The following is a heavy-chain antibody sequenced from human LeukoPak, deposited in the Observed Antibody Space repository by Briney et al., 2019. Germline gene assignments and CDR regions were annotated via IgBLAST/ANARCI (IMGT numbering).Heavy chain of an antibody. J-gene: IGHJ4*02. D-gene: IGHD5-18*01. Sequence: GGSLRLSCAASGFTFSSYGMHWVRQAPGKGLEWVAFIRYDGSNKYYADSVKGRFAISRDNSKNTLYLQMNSLRAEDTAVYYCANLGYSYGDYWGQGTLVTVSS. CDR1: GFTFSSYG. CDR3: ANLGYSYGDY. V-gene: IGHV3-30*02. CDR2: IRYDGSNK.